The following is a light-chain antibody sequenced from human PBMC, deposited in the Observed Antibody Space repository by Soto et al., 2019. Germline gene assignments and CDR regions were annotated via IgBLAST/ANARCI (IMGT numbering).Light chain of an antibody. CDR2: DDS. CDR1: QSISSW. V-gene: IGKV1-5*01. CDR3: LTYNHYPWR. J-gene: IGKJ1*01. Sequence: DIQMTQSPSTLSASVGDRVTITCRASQSISSWLGWYQQKPGKAPKLLIYDDSSLESGVPSRFSGSGSGTKIILPIHRLPPDYFASYDILTYNHYPWRVRQGDKGVIK.